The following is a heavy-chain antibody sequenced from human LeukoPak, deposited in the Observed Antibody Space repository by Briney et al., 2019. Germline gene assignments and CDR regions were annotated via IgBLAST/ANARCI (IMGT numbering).Heavy chain of an antibody. CDR2: ISAGGATI. CDR3: AKDSGGTYFYYYYYMDV. Sequence: GGSLRLSCAASGFTFSTYAMSWVRQVPGKGLEWVSAISAGGATIYYADSVKGRFTVSRDNSKNTLYLQINSLRAEDTAVYYCAKDSGGTYFYYYYYMDVWGKGTTVTVSS. D-gene: IGHD1-26*01. J-gene: IGHJ6*03. CDR1: GFTFSTYA. V-gene: IGHV3-23*01.